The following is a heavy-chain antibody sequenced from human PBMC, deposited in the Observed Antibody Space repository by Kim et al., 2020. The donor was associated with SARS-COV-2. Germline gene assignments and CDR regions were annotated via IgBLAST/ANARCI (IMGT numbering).Heavy chain of an antibody. CDR3: ARLAYYYDSSGQTPGYYYYMDV. J-gene: IGHJ6*03. Sequence: GGSLRLSCAASGFTFSSYSMNWVRQAPGKGLEWVSYISSSSSTIYYADSVKGRFTISRDNAKNSLYLQMNSLRDEDTAVYYCARLAYYYDSSGQTPGYYYYMDVWGKGTTVTVSS. CDR1: GFTFSSYS. CDR2: ISSSSSTI. V-gene: IGHV3-48*02. D-gene: IGHD3-22*01.